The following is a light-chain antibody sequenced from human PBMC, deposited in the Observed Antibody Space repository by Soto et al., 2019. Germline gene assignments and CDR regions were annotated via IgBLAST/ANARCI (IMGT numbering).Light chain of an antibody. CDR2: EAS. CDR1: QSISSK. J-gene: IGKJ3*01. Sequence: IQMTQSPSSLSASVGDRVTITCRASQSISSKLNWYQQKPGKVPKFLIYEASSLQSGVPSRFSGSGSGTDFTLTISRLEPEDFAVYYCQQYGSSPPFTFGPGTKVDIK. CDR3: QQYGSSPPFT. V-gene: IGKV1-39*01.